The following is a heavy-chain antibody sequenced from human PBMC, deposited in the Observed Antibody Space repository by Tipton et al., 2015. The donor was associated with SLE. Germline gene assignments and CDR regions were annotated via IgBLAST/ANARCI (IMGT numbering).Heavy chain of an antibody. V-gene: IGHV1-18*01. CDR3: AMRVVSLYYYGMDV. CDR2: ISAYNGNT. Sequence: QSGAEVKKPGASVKVSCKASGYTFTNYDINWVRQATGQGLEWMGWISAYNGNTNYAQKLQGRVTMTTDTSTSTAYMELRSLRSDDTAVYYCAMRVVSLYYYGMDVWGQGTTVTVSS. CDR1: GYTFTNYD. D-gene: IGHD3-3*01. J-gene: IGHJ6*02.